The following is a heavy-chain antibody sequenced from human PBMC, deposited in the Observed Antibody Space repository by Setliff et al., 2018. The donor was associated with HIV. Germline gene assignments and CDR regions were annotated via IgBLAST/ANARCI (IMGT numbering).Heavy chain of an antibody. V-gene: IGHV4-59*08. J-gene: IGHJ2*01. CDR1: GGSISSSY. D-gene: IGHD3-22*01. Sequence: SETLSLTCTVSGGSISSSYWNWIRESPGKGLEWIGNIYYRGSTNYNPSLKNRVTISINTSKNQFSLKLSSVTAADTAVYYCARLSSGYKNWYFDLWGRGTLGTV. CDR3: ARLSSGYKNWYFDL. CDR2: IYYRGST.